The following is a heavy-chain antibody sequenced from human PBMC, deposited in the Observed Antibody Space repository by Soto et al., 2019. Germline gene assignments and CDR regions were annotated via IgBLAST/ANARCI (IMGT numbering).Heavy chain of an antibody. Sequence: EVPLVDSGGGFVQPGGSLRLSCVASRFSFTNAWMSWVRQAPGKGPEWVGRIKSTTDGGTADYAAPVKGRFTISRDDSQNTLYLHMDSLKTEDTALYHCSTDIGIYGLDIWGQGTTVTVSS. J-gene: IGHJ6*02. CDR1: RFSFTNAW. V-gene: IGHV3-15*01. D-gene: IGHD1-26*01. CDR2: IKSTTDGGTA. CDR3: STDIGIYGLDI.